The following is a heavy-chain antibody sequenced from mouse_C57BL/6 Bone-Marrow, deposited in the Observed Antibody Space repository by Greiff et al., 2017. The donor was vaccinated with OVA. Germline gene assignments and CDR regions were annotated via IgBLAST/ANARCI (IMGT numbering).Heavy chain of an antibody. Sequence: VKLMESGAELVRPGASVTLSCKASGYTFTDYEMHWVKQTPVHGLEWIGAIDPETGGTAYNQKFKGKAILTADKSSSTAYMELRSLTSEDSAVYYCTRKGHYYGSSSYYFDYWGQGTTLTVSS. CDR1: GYTFTDYE. V-gene: IGHV1-15*01. CDR2: IDPETGGT. D-gene: IGHD1-1*01. J-gene: IGHJ2*01. CDR3: TRKGHYYGSSSYYFDY.